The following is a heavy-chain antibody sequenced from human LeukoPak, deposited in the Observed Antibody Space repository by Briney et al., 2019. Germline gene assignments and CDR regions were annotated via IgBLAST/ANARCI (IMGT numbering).Heavy chain of an antibody. Sequence: SETLSLTCTVSGGSISSYYWSWIRQPPGKGLEWIGYIYYSGSTNYDPSLKSRVTISVDTSKNQFSLKLSSVTAADTAVYYCARDGSGWYPDAFDIWGQGTMVTVSS. CDR1: GGSISSYY. CDR3: ARDGSGWYPDAFDI. J-gene: IGHJ3*02. CDR2: IYYSGST. V-gene: IGHV4-59*01. D-gene: IGHD6-19*01.